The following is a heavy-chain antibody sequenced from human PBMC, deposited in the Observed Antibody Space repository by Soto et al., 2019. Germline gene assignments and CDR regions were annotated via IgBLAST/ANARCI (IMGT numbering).Heavy chain of an antibody. CDR1: GGTFSNHA. Sequence: SVKVSCKAPGGTFSNHAINWVRQAPGQGLEYAQKFQGRVSMTADESTTTAYMELSSLKHDDTAVYYCAREVAADGTFREDVFDIWGQGTLVTVSS. D-gene: IGHD6-13*01. CDR3: AREVAADGTFREDVFDI. J-gene: IGHJ3*02. V-gene: IGHV1-69*13.